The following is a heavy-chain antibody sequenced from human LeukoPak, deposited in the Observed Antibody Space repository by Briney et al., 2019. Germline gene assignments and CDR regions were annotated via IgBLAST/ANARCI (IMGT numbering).Heavy chain of an antibody. J-gene: IGHJ4*02. CDR3: ARGDYYNLHDY. D-gene: IGHD1-1*01. CDR2: INHSGST. V-gene: IGHV4-34*01. Sequence: PSETLSLTCAVYGGSFGGYYWSWIRQPPGKGLEWIGEINHSGSTNYNPSLKSRVTISVDTSKNQFSLKLSSVTAADTAVYYCARGDYYNLHDYWGQGTLVTVSS. CDR1: GGSFGGYY.